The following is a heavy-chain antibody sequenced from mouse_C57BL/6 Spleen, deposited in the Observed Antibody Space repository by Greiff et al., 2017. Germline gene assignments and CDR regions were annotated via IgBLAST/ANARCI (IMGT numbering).Heavy chain of an antibody. J-gene: IGHJ4*01. CDR2: IHPNSGST. CDR1: GYTFTSYW. CDR3: AREPYYAMDY. V-gene: IGHV1-64*01. Sequence: QVQLQQPGAELVKPGASVKLSCKASGYTFTSYWMHWVKQRPGQGLEWIGMIHPNSGSTNYNEKFKSKATLTVDTSSSTAYMQLSSLTSEDSAVYYCAREPYYAMDYWGQGTSVTVSS.